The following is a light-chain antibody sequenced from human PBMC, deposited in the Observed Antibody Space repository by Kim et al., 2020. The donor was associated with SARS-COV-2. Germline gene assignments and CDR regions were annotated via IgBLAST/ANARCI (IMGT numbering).Light chain of an antibody. CDR3: QQYGRLPIT. Sequence: SPGERAPLSCRASQSVSSNSLAWYQQKPGQAPRLLIYGASSRATGIPGTFGGSGSGTDFTLTISRLEPEDFAVYYCQQYGRLPITFGQGTRLEIK. J-gene: IGKJ5*01. CDR1: QSVSSNS. CDR2: GAS. V-gene: IGKV3-20*01.